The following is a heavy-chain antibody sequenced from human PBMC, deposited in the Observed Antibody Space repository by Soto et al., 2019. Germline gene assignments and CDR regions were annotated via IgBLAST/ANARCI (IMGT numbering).Heavy chain of an antibody. Sequence: LSLTCSVSGGSMSEYFWSWIRQSPGKGLEWIGYIYYLGSTDYNPSLKSRVTTSVDTSKRQFSLRLTSVTAADTAVYYCARDGYDGSGSPYPAYWGPGTQVTVSS. CDR2: IYYLGST. CDR1: GGSMSEYF. J-gene: IGHJ4*02. V-gene: IGHV4-59*01. CDR3: ARDGYDGSGSPYPAY. D-gene: IGHD3-10*01.